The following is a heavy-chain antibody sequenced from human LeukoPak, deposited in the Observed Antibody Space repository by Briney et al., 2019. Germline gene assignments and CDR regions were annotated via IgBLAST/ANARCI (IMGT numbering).Heavy chain of an antibody. CDR2: ISSSGSTI. D-gene: IGHD3-22*01. J-gene: IGHJ6*02. Sequence: GGSLRLSCAASGFTFSSYEMNWVRQAPGKGLEWVSYISSSGSTIYYADSVKGRFTISRDNAKNSLYLQMNSLRAEDTAVYYCARDSTMIVRMDVWGQGTTVTVSS. CDR3: ARDSTMIVRMDV. V-gene: IGHV3-48*03. CDR1: GFTFSSYE.